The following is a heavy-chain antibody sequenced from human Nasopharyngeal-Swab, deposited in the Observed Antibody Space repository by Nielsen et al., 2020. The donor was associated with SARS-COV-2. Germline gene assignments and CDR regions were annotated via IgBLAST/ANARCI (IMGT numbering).Heavy chain of an antibody. D-gene: IGHD3-22*01. CDR3: ARQPDRYYYDSSGYSDY. Sequence: WIRQPPGEGLEWIGEIYHSGSTNYNPSLKSRVTISVDKPKNQFSLKLSSVTAADTAVYYCARQPDRYYYDSSGYSDYWGQGTLVTVSS. V-gene: IGHV4-4*02. CDR2: IYHSGST. J-gene: IGHJ4*02.